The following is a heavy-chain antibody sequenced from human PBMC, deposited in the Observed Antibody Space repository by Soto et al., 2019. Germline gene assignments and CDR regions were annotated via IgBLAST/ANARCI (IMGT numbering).Heavy chain of an antibody. CDR1: GSTVRSNY. CDR3: AGDCAGREQLGVS. D-gene: IGHD6-13*01. Sequence: LRPSCAASGSTVRSNYKSWARQAPGKGLEWASAIYSDGSTYYADSVEGRFTISRDDPKNTLYLHMHSLQAEDTAIYYCAGDCAGREQLGVSWGRGVLFTV. CDR2: IYSDGST. J-gene: IGHJ5*02. V-gene: IGHV3-53*01.